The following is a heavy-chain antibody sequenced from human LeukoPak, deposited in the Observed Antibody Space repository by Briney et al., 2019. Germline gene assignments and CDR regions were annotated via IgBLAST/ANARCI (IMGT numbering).Heavy chain of an antibody. CDR3: ARALIGSVPDY. V-gene: IGHV4-61*01. D-gene: IGHD3-22*01. CDR2: IYHSGST. J-gene: IGHJ4*02. Sequence: SETLSLTCTVSTGSVSSGSHYWSWIRQPPGKRLEWIGYIYHSGSTTYNPSLKSRVTISIYTSKNQFSLRLSSVTAADTAVDYCARALIGSVPDYWGQGALVTVSS. CDR1: TGSVSSGSHY.